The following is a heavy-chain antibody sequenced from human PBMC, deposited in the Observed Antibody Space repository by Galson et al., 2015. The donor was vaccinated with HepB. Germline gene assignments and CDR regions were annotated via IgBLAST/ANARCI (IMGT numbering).Heavy chain of an antibody. CDR3: ASVRPYSTSSPYFFYFGLAV. CDR2: IGSDSAYT. CDR1: GFTFSDYY. D-gene: IGHD6-6*01. Sequence: SLRLSCAASGFTFSDYYMTWIRQAPGKGLEWISYIGSDSAYTNYADSVKGRFTIARDNAENSLYLQMNSLRAEDTAVYYCASVRPYSTSSPYFFYFGLAVWGQGTTVTVSS. J-gene: IGHJ6*02. V-gene: IGHV3-11*03.